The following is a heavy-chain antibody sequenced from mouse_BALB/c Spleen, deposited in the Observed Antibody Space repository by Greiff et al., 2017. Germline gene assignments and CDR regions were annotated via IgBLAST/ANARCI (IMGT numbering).Heavy chain of an antibody. V-gene: IGHV14-3*02. J-gene: IGHJ2*01. Sequence: VQLQQSGAELVKPGASVKLSCTASGFNIKDTYMHWVKQRPEPGLEWIGRIDPANGNTKYDPKFQGKATITADTSSNTAYLQLSSLTSEDTAVYYCARPYYGSSPGVYFDYWGQGTTLTVSS. CDR1: GFNIKDTY. CDR2: IDPANGNT. D-gene: IGHD1-1*01. CDR3: ARPYYGSSPGVYFDY.